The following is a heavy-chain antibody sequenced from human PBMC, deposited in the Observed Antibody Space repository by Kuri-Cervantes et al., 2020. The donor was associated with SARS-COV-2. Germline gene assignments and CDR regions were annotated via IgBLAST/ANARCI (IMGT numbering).Heavy chain of an antibody. D-gene: IGHD3-10*01. CDR1: GYTFTSYG. CDR3: ARERGNSYCYYYMDV. V-gene: IGHV1-18*01. Sequence: ASVKVSCKASGYTFTSYGISWVRQAPGQGLEWMGWISAYNGNTNYAQKLQGRVTMTTDTSTSTAYMGLRSLRSDDTAVYYCARERGNSYCYYYMDVWGKGTTVTVSS. CDR2: ISAYNGNT. J-gene: IGHJ6*03.